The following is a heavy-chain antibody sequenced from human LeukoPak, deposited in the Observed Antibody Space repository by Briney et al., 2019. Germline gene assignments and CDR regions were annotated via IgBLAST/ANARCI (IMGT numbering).Heavy chain of an antibody. J-gene: IGHJ4*02. CDR1: GGSISSSSYY. D-gene: IGHD2-2*01. CDR3: ARLVPAAISRIGY. V-gene: IGHV4-39*07. CDR2: IYYSGST. Sequence: SETLSLTCTVSGGSISSSSYYWGWIRQPPGKGLEWIGSIYYSGSTYYNPSLKSRVTISVDMSKNQFSLKLSSVTAADTAVYYCARLVPAAISRIGYWGQGALVTVSS.